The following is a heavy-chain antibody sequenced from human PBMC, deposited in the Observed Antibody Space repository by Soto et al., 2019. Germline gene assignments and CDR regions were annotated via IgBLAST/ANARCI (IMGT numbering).Heavy chain of an antibody. CDR2: IYSSGST. CDR3: ARVQHSGSSYRWFDP. J-gene: IGHJ5*02. Sequence: SETLSLTCTVSGGSISGYYWTWIRQPAGKGLEYIGRIYSSGSTNFSPSLKSRVAMSVDTSQNQFSLKLTSMTAADTAIYYCARVQHSGSSYRWFDPWGQGTLVTSPQ. CDR1: GGSISGYY. V-gene: IGHV4-4*07. D-gene: IGHD1-26*01.